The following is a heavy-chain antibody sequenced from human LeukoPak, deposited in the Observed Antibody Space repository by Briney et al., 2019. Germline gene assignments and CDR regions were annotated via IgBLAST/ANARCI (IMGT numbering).Heavy chain of an antibody. V-gene: IGHV3-7*01. CDR2: INPDGSST. J-gene: IGHJ4*02. CDR3: ARLFGGVTTFDY. CDR1: GFSFSHYW. Sequence: PGGSLRLSCAASGFSFSHYWMSWVRQGPGKGLDWVASINPDGSSTPYVDSVKGRFTISRDNAQNSLYLQMNSLSAEDTAVYYCARLFGGVTTFDYWGQGTLVTVSS. D-gene: IGHD4-17*01.